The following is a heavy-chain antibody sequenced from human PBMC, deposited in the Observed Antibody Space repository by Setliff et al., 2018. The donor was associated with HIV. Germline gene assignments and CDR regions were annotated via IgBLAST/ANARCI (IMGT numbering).Heavy chain of an antibody. Sequence: GGSLRLSCAAFGFTFSSYGMSWVRQAPGKGLEWVSTISGRDGRTYYADSVKGRFTISRDNAKNSLYLQMNSLGAEDTAVYYCAKSYFDRSGYLGSWGQGTPVTVSS. CDR3: AKSYFDRSGYLGS. CDR1: GFTFSSYG. CDR2: ISGRDGRT. D-gene: IGHD3-22*01. J-gene: IGHJ5*02. V-gene: IGHV3-23*01.